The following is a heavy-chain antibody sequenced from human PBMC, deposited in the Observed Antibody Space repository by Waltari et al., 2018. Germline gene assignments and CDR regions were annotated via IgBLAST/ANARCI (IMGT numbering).Heavy chain of an antibody. CDR3: ARDRRYSGSYYFDY. D-gene: IGHD1-26*01. CDR2: IYSGGST. CDR1: GGSFSGYY. V-gene: IGHV3-53*01. J-gene: IGHJ4*02. Sequence: VQLQQWGAGLLKPSETLSLTCAVYGGSFSGYYWSWIRQPPGKGLEWVSVIYSGGSTYYADSVKGRFTISRDNSKNTLYLQMNSLRAEDTAVYYCARDRRYSGSYYFDYWGQGTLVTVSS.